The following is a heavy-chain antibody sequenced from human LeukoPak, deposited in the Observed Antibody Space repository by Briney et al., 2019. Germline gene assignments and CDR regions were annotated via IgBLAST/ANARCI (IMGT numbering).Heavy chain of an antibody. CDR1: GFTFSSYS. D-gene: IGHD6-13*01. Sequence: GGSLRLSCAASGFTFSSYSMNWVRQAPGKGLEWVSSISSSSYIYYADSVKGRFTISRDNAKNSLYLQMNSLRAEDTAVYYCARIAAAGLYYYYGMDVWGKGTMVTVSS. CDR3: ARIAAAGLYYYYGMDV. J-gene: IGHJ6*04. V-gene: IGHV3-21*01. CDR2: ISSSSYI.